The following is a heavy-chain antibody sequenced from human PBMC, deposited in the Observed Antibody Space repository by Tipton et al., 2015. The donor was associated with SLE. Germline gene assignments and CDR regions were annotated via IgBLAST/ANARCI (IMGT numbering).Heavy chain of an antibody. CDR3: ARTGSQPHHQIYGMDV. V-gene: IGHV4-31*03. CDR2: IYQSGTT. D-gene: IGHD1-14*01. Sequence: TLSLTCSVSGDSVSSGGYYWSWIRQYPGKGLEWIGCIYQSGTTFHNPSLKSRVTISVDTSKNQFSLNLSSVTAADTAVYYCARTGSQPHHQIYGMDVWGPGTSVTVSS. CDR1: GDSVSSGGYY. J-gene: IGHJ6*02.